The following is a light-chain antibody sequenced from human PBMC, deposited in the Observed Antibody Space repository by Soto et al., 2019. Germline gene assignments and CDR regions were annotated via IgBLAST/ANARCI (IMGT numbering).Light chain of an antibody. CDR2: TAS. CDR1: QTISTY. Sequence: DIPMTQSPSSLSASIGDRVTITCRASQTISTYLNWYQQKPGKAPKLLIYTASTLQSGVPSRFTGSRSGTDFTLTISSLQPEDFATYYCQQTYTTPTWTFGQGTKVEFK. CDR3: QQTYTTPTWT. J-gene: IGKJ1*01. V-gene: IGKV1-39*01.